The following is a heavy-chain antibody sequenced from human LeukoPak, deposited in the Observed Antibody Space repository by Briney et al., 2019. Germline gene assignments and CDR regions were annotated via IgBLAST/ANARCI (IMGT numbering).Heavy chain of an antibody. V-gene: IGHV3-23*01. D-gene: IGHD3-10*01. CDR3: AKNRGSGSYYESDY. CDR1: GFTFSGYW. CDR2: ISGSGGTT. Sequence: PGGSLRLSCAASGFTFSGYWMHWVRQAPGKGLEWVSTISGSGGTTYYADSVKGRFTISRDNSKNTLFLQMNSLRVEDTAVYYCAKNRGSGSYYESDYWGQGTLVTVSS. J-gene: IGHJ4*02.